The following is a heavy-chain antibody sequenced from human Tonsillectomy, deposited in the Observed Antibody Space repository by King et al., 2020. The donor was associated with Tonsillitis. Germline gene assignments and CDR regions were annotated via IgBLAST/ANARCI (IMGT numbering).Heavy chain of an antibody. D-gene: IGHD5-18*01. J-gene: IGHJ4*02. CDR1: GVSFSGYY. CDR2: INNSGST. Sequence: VQLQQWGAGLLKPSETLSLTCAVYGVSFSGYYWSWIRQHPGQGLYGRMEINNSGSTNYNPSLKSRVTISVDTSKNQFSLKLSSVTAADTAVYYCARFLSGNNYGFLFDYWGQGTLVTVSS. V-gene: IGHV4-34*01. CDR3: ARFLSGNNYGFLFDY.